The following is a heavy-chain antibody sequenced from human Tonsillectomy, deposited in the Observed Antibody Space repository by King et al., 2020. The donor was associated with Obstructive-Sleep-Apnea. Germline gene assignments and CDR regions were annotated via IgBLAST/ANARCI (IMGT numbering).Heavy chain of an antibody. V-gene: IGHV3-30*02. CDR3: ATGVWRGECHRERFDD. Sequence: VQLVESGGGVVQPGRSLRLSCAASGFTFRNYGLHWVRQAPGKGLEWVAFIRYDGSSTYYGDSVKGRFTVSRDNNKNTLCLQMNSLRPEDTAVYYCATGVWRGECHRERFDDWGQGTLVTVSS. CDR1: GFTFRNYG. D-gene: IGHD3-10*01. J-gene: IGHJ4*02. CDR2: IRYDGSST.